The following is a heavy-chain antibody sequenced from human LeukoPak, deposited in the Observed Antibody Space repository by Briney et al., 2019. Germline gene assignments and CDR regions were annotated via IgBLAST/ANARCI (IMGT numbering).Heavy chain of an antibody. V-gene: IGHV4-38-2*02. CDR2: IYHSGST. J-gene: IGHJ6*03. Sequence: SETLSLTCTVSGYSISSGYYWGWIRQPPGKGLEWIGSIYHSGSTYYNPSLKSRVTISVDTSKNQFSLKLSSVTAADTAVYYCARVNNGYDHSYYYYYYMDVWGKGTTVTVSS. D-gene: IGHD5-12*01. CDR1: GYSISSGYY. CDR3: ARVNNGYDHSYYYYYYMDV.